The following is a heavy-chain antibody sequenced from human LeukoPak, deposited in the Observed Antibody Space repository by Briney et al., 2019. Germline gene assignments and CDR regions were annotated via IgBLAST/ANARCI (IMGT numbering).Heavy chain of an antibody. J-gene: IGHJ4*02. Sequence: GASVKVSCKASGYTFTSYAMHWVRQAPGQRLEWMGCINAGNGNTKYSQKFQGRVTITRDTSASTAYMELSSLRSEDTAVYYCARGIWSRTVSSYYFDYWGQGTLVTVSS. D-gene: IGHD3-3*01. CDR1: GYTFTSYA. V-gene: IGHV1-3*01. CDR3: ARGIWSRTVSSYYFDY. CDR2: INAGNGNT.